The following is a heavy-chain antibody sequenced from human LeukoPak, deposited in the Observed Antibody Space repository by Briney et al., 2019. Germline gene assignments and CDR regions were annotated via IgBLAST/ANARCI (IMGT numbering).Heavy chain of an antibody. CDR1: GGSISSSSYY. Sequence: PSETLSLTCTVSGGSISSSSYYWGWIRQPPGKGLEWIGSIYYSGSTYYNPSLRSRVTISIDTSKNQFSLSLSSVTAADTAVYYCARRRSGSSDYDFWGQGTLVSVSS. CDR2: IYYSGST. J-gene: IGHJ4*02. V-gene: IGHV4-39*01. D-gene: IGHD6-6*01. CDR3: ARRRSGSSDYDF.